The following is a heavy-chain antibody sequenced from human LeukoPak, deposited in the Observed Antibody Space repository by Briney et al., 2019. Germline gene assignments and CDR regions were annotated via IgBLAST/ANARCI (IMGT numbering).Heavy chain of an antibody. CDR1: GYTFTGYY. Sequence: ASVKVSCKASGYTFTGYYMHWVRQAPGQGLEWMGWINPNSGGTNYAQKFQGRVTMTRDTSISTAYMELSRLRSDDTAVYYCARAKEPTGDQNWFDPWGQGTLVTVSS. CDR3: ARAKEPTGDQNWFDP. D-gene: IGHD7-27*01. CDR2: INPNSGGT. V-gene: IGHV1-2*02. J-gene: IGHJ5*02.